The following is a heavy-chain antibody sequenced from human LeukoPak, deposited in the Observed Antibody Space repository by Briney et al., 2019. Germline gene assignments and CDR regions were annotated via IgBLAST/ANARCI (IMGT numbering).Heavy chain of an antibody. D-gene: IGHD1-26*01. CDR2: ISYDGSNQ. CDR3: AKDGGGTDFDY. Sequence: GGSLRLSCAVSGFTFSRNGMHWVRQAPGKGLEWVTFISYDGSNQYYADSVKGRFTISRDNSKNTLYLQMNSLRAEDTAVYYCAKDGGGTDFDYWGQGTLVTVSS. V-gene: IGHV3-30*02. J-gene: IGHJ4*02. CDR1: GFTFSRNG.